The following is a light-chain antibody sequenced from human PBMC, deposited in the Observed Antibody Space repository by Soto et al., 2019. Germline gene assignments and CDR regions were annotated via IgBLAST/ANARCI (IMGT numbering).Light chain of an antibody. CDR3: QQHDSFPT. CDR1: QSISSW. J-gene: IGKJ5*01. Sequence: DIQMTQSPSTLSASVGDRVTITCRASQSISSWLAWYQQKPGKAPKLLIYDASSLQTGVPSRFSGSGSGTDFTLVIGSLQPEDIATYYCQQHDSFPTFGQGTRLEIK. V-gene: IGKV1-5*01. CDR2: DAS.